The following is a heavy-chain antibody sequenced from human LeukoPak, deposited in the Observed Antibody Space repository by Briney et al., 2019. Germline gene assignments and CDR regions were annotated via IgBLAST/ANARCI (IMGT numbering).Heavy chain of an antibody. CDR2: IRFDGTDE. CDR1: GFTFSDYH. V-gene: IGHV3-30*02. CDR3: AKTFLSDASGHYYYMDV. Sequence: GGSLRLSCAASGFTFSDYHMSWIRQAPGKGLEWVAFIRFDGTDEFYADSVKGRFTISRDNSQNTVSLQVNNLRTEDTAFYYCAKTFLSDASGHYYYMDVWGKGTTVTVSS. D-gene: IGHD3-3*01. J-gene: IGHJ6*03.